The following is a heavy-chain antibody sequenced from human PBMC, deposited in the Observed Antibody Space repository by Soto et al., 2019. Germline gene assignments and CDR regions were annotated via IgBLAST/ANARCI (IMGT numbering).Heavy chain of an antibody. CDR3: ARDDTSCYHPNGWFDT. D-gene: IGHD2-15*01. CDR1: GGSIHNYY. V-gene: IGHV4-59*01. Sequence: PSETLSLTCTVSGGSIHNYYWSWIRQPPRKGLEWIGYGCYSCYTNYNPSLKSRGTISVYTAKNQFSLKLRSCTATDTAVDHFARDDTSCYHPNGWFDTWGPGALVTVSS. J-gene: IGHJ5*02. CDR2: GCYSCYT.